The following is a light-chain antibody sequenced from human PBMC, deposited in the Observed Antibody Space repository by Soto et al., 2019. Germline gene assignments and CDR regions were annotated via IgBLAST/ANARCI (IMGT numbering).Light chain of an antibody. CDR2: EFT. CDR1: SSDVGVYHY. J-gene: IGLJ2*01. Sequence: QSVLTQPPSASGSPGQSVTISCTGTSSDVGVYHYVSWYQQHPGKAPKLRINEFTTRLSGVPDRFSGSNSGNTASLTVSGLQGEDEADYYCPSYAGSNNLVFGGGTQ. V-gene: IGLV2-8*01. CDR3: PSYAGSNNLV.